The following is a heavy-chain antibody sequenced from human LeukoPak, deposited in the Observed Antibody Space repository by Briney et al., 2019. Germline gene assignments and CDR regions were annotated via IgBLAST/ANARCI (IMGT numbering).Heavy chain of an antibody. Sequence: TGGSLRLSCAASGFTFSSYSMNWVRQAPGKGLEWVSSISSSSSYIYYADSVKGRFTISRDNAKNSLYLQMNSLRAEDTAIYYCTKGGRFGVREVYFDYWGQGALVTVSS. CDR3: TKGGRFGVREVYFDY. D-gene: IGHD3-16*01. V-gene: IGHV3-21*04. CDR1: GFTFSSYS. CDR2: ISSSSSYI. J-gene: IGHJ4*02.